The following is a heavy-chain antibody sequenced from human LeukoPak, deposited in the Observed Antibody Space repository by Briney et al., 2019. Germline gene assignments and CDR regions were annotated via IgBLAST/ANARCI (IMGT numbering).Heavy chain of an antibody. CDR3: AGDARVGATPTFDY. D-gene: IGHD1-26*01. Sequence: SETLSLTCTVSGCSISSGSYYWSWIRQPAGKGLEWIGRIYTGGSTNYNPSLKSRVTISVDTSKNQFSLKLSSVTAADTAVYYCAGDARVGATPTFDYWGQGTLVTVSS. V-gene: IGHV4-61*02. CDR1: GCSISSGSYY. J-gene: IGHJ4*02. CDR2: IYTGGST.